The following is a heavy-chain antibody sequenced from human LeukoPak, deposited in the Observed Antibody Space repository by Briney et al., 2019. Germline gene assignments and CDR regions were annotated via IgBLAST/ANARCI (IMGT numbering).Heavy chain of an antibody. V-gene: IGHV5-51*01. Sequence: GESLKISCKGSGYRFTSYWNGWVRQMPGKGLEWMGIIYPGDSDTRYSPSFQGQVTISADKSISTAYLQWSSLKASDTAMYYCARSTYYDFWSGQLSDAFDIWGQGTMVTVSS. CDR3: ARSTYYDFWSGQLSDAFDI. CDR2: IYPGDSDT. D-gene: IGHD3-3*01. J-gene: IGHJ3*02. CDR1: GYRFTSYW.